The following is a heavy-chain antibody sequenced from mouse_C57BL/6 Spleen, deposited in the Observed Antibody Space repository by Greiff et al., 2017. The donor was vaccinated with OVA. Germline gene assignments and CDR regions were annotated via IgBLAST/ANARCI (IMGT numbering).Heavy chain of an antibody. CDR2: IDPENGDT. CDR1: GFNIKDDY. J-gene: IGHJ3*01. V-gene: IGHV14-4*01. Sequence: VQLKQSGAELVRPGASVKLSCTASGFNIKDDYMHWVKQRPEQGLEWIGWIDPENGDTEYASKFQGKATITADTSSNTAYLQLSSLTSEDTAVYDCTTGWLLRAYWGQGTLFTVSA. D-gene: IGHD2-3*01. CDR3: TTGWLLRAY.